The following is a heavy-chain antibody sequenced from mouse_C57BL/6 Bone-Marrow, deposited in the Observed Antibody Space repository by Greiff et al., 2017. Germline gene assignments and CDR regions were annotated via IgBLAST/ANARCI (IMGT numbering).Heavy chain of an antibody. Sequence: VQLQQSGAELARPGASVKMSCKASGYTFTSYTMHWVKQRPGQGLEWIGYINPSSGYTKYNQKFKDKATLTADKSSSTAYMQLSSLTSEDSAVYYCARGVGGAWFAYWGQGTLVTVSA. CDR1: GYTFTSYT. CDR2: INPSSGYT. D-gene: IGHD1-1*01. V-gene: IGHV1-4*01. CDR3: ARGVGGAWFAY. J-gene: IGHJ3*01.